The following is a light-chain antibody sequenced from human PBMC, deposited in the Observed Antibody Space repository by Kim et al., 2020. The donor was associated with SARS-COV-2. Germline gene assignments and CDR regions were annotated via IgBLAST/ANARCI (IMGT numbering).Light chain of an antibody. J-gene: IGKJ4*01. V-gene: IGKV3-20*01. CDR2: GAS. Sequence: LSPGEQPTLSCSASQSISAGYLAWYKQKPGGAPRLLVYGASTRATGVPDRFSASGSGTDFTLTISRLEPEDFAVYYCQQYGSSRLSFGGGTKLEI. CDR3: QQYGSSRLS. CDR1: QSISAGY.